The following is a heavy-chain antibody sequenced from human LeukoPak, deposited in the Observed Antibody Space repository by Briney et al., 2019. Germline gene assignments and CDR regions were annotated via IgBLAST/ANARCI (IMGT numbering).Heavy chain of an antibody. CDR2: IYHSGST. Sequence: SETLSLTCTVSGGSISSGGYYWSWIRQPPGKGLEWIGYIYHSGSTYYNPSLKSRVTISVDRSKNQFSLKLSSVTAADTAVYYCAAPRPPHSYGAALGAFDIWGQGTMVTVSS. CDR1: GGSISSGGYY. J-gene: IGHJ3*02. D-gene: IGHD5-18*01. CDR3: AAPRPPHSYGAALGAFDI. V-gene: IGHV4-30-2*01.